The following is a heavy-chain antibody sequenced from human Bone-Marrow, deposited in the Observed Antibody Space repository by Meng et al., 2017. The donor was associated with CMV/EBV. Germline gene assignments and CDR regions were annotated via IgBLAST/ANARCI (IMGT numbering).Heavy chain of an antibody. CDR2: INPNSGGT. CDR3: ARDSAPHQLVVPAAIGVYDY. J-gene: IGHJ4*02. V-gene: IGHV1-2*02. D-gene: IGHD2-2*02. CDR1: GYTFTGYY. Sequence: GGSLRLSCKASGYTFTGYYMHWVRQAPGQGLEWMGWINPNSGGTNYAQKFQGRVTMTRDTSISTAYMELSRLRSDDTAVYYCARDSAPHQLVVPAAIGVYDYWGQGTLVTVSS.